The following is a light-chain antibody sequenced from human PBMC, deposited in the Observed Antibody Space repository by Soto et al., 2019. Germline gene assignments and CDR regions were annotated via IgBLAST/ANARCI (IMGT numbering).Light chain of an antibody. CDR1: SNDVGGYNY. V-gene: IGLV2-14*03. CDR2: DVS. CDR3: WSYTGTTSFV. Sequence: QSALTQPASVSGSPGQSITISCTGTSNDVGGYNYVSWFQQHSGKAPKFLIYDVSHRSSGVSNRFSGSKSGNTASLTISGLQAEDEADYYCWSYTGTTSFVFGTGTKLTVL. J-gene: IGLJ1*01.